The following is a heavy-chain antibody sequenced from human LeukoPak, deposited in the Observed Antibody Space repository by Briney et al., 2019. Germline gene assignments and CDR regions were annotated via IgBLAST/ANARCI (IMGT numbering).Heavy chain of an antibody. Sequence: GGSLRLSCAASGFTVSSKYMSWVRQAPGKGLEWVSVMYSGGSTYYADSVKDRFTIFRDDSKNTLYLQMNSLRAEDTAVYYCARDLGERDGDYASNYWGQGTLVTVSS. D-gene: IGHD4-17*01. V-gene: IGHV3-66*01. CDR3: ARDLGERDGDYASNY. CDR2: MYSGGST. CDR1: GFTVSSKY. J-gene: IGHJ4*02.